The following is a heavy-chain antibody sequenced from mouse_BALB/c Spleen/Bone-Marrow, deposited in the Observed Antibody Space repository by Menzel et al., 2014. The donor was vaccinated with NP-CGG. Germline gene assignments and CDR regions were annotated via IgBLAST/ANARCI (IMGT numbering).Heavy chain of an antibody. V-gene: IGHV1-67*01. J-gene: IGHJ4*01. Sequence: QVQLQQSGPELVRPGVSVKISCKGSGYTFTDYAMHWVKQSHAKSLEWIGVISTYSGNTNYNQKFKGKAIMTEDKSSSTAYMELARLTSEDSAIYYCARSEYGNSYAMDYWGQGTSVTVSS. CDR1: GYTFTDYA. D-gene: IGHD2-10*02. CDR2: ISTYSGNT. CDR3: ARSEYGNSYAMDY.